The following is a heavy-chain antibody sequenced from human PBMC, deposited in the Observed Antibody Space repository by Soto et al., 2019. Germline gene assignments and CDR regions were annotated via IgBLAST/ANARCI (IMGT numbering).Heavy chain of an antibody. Sequence: GGSLRLSCAASGFTFSDYYMSWIRQAPGKGLEWVSYISSSGSTIYYADPVKGRFTISRDNAKNSLYLQMNSLRAEDTAVYYCARDLSSCTNGVCPPYYFDYWGQGTLVTVSS. CDR3: ARDLSSCTNGVCPPYYFDY. D-gene: IGHD2-8*01. J-gene: IGHJ4*02. CDR2: ISSSGSTI. V-gene: IGHV3-11*01. CDR1: GFTFSDYY.